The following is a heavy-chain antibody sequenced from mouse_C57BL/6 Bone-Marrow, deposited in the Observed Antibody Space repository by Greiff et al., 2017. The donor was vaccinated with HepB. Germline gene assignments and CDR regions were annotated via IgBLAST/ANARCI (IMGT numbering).Heavy chain of an antibody. CDR3: AIPIYYGNYYAMDY. J-gene: IGHJ4*01. D-gene: IGHD2-1*01. Sequence: VQLQQPGAELVKPGASVKVSCKASGYTFTSYWMHWVKQRPGQGLEWIGRIHPSDSDTNYNQKFKGKATLTVDKSSSTAYMQLISLTSEDSAVYYCAIPIYYGNYYAMDYWGQGTSVTVSS. V-gene: IGHV1-74*01. CDR1: GYTFTSYW. CDR2: IHPSDSDT.